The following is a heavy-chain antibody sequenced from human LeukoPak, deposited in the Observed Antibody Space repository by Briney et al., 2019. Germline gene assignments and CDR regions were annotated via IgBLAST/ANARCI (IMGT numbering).Heavy chain of an antibody. D-gene: IGHD3-22*01. CDR1: GYTFTSYY. V-gene: IGHV1-2*02. Sequence: ASVKVSCKASGYTFTSYYMHWVRQAPGQGLEWMGWINPNSGGTNYAQKFQGRVTMTRDTSISTAYMELSRLRSDDTAVYYCARADEYDSSGYDYWGQGTLVTVSS. CDR3: ARADEYDSSGYDY. CDR2: INPNSGGT. J-gene: IGHJ4*02.